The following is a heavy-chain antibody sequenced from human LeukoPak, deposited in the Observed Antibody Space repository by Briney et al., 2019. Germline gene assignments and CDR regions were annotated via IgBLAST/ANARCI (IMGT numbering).Heavy chain of an antibody. CDR3: VRDHHRRLYDSQARDTFDI. J-gene: IGHJ3*02. CDR1: GFTFSSYS. V-gene: IGHV3-21*01. Sequence: GGSLRLSCAASGFTFSSYSMNWVRQAPGKGLEWVSSISSSSSYIYYADSVKGRFTISRDNAKNSLYLQTNSLRAEDTAVYYCVRDHHRRLYDSQARDTFDIWGQGTMVTVSS. D-gene: IGHD3-22*01. CDR2: ISSSSSYI.